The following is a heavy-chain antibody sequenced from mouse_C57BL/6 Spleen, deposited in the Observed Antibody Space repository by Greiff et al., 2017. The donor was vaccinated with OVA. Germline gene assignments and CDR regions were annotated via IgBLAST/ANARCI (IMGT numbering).Heavy chain of an antibody. CDR2: IDPSDSYT. J-gene: IGHJ2*01. CDR1: GYTFTSYW. Sequence: VQLQQPGAELVMPGASVKLSCKASGYTFTSYWMHWVKQRPGQGLEWIGEIDPSDSYTNYNQKFKGKSTLTVDKSSSTAYMQLSSLTSEDSAVDYCARWNYGSSYVDYWGQGTTLTVSS. V-gene: IGHV1-69*01. CDR3: ARWNYGSSYVDY. D-gene: IGHD1-1*01.